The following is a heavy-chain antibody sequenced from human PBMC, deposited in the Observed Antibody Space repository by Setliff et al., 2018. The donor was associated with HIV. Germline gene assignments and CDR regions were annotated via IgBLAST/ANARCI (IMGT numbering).Heavy chain of an antibody. CDR1: GGSISSGGYY. J-gene: IGHJ6*03. CDR3: ARSGSSSSLRPEYYYYMDV. Sequence: SETLSLTCTVSGGSISSGGYYWSWIRQHPGKGLEWIGYIYYSGSTYYNPSLKSRVTISVDTSKNQFSLKLSSVTAADTAVYYCARSGSSSSLRPEYYYYMDVWGKGTTVTVSS. V-gene: IGHV4-31*03. CDR2: IYYSGST. D-gene: IGHD6-6*01.